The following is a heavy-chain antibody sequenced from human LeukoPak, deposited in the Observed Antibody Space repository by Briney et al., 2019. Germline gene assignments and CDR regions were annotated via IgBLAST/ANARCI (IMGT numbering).Heavy chain of an antibody. J-gene: IGHJ4*02. CDR1: GFTFRLYV. Sequence: VGSLRLSCAASGFTFRLYVMTWVRQAPGKGLEWVSAITGSGGSIYYADSVRGRFTISRDNSKNTLYLQMRSLRAEDTAIYYCAHPSTPDYGGLDYWGQGTLVTVSS. D-gene: IGHD4-17*01. CDR2: ITGSGGSI. CDR3: AHPSTPDYGGLDY. V-gene: IGHV3-23*01.